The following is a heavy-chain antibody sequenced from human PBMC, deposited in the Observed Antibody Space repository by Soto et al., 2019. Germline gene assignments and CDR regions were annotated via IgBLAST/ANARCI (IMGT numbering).Heavy chain of an antibody. Sequence: EVQLVESGGGLVKPGGSLRLSCAASGFTFSSYSMNWVRQAPGKGLEWVSSISSSSSYIYYADSVKGRFTISRDNAKNSLYLQMNSLRAEDTAVYYCARQTTVTANAFDIWGQGTMVTVSS. CDR1: GFTFSSYS. CDR2: ISSSSSYI. V-gene: IGHV3-21*01. D-gene: IGHD4-17*01. J-gene: IGHJ3*02. CDR3: ARQTTVTANAFDI.